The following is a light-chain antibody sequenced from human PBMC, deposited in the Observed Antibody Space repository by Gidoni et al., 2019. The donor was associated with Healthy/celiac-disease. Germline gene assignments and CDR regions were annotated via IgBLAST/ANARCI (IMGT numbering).Light chain of an antibody. Sequence: QSVLTQPPSASVPPGQRVTISCSGSSSNIGSNSVTWYQHLPGTAPKLILFSNNQRPSGVPDRFSGSKSGTSASLSISGLRSDDESDYYCATWDDSLNGPLFGGGTKLTVL. V-gene: IGLV1-44*01. J-gene: IGLJ2*01. CDR3: ATWDDSLNGPL. CDR2: SNN. CDR1: SSNIGSNS.